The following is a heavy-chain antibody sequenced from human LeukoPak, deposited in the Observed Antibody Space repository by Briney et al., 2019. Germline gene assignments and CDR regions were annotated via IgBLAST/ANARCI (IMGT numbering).Heavy chain of an antibody. CDR3: VRDTGSGWDFDY. J-gene: IGHJ4*02. CDR1: GFTFNAYA. V-gene: IGHV3-43*02. D-gene: IGHD6-19*01. Sequence: PGGPLRLPCAASGFTFNAYAIHWVRQAPGKGLEWVSLVKGDGVTTDYANSVKGRFTVSRDNSKNSLYLQMSNLRTEDTALYYGVRDTGSGWDFDYWGQGTLVTVSS. CDR2: VKGDGVTT.